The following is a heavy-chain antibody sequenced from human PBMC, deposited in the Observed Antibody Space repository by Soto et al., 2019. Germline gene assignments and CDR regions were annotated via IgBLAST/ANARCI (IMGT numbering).Heavy chain of an antibody. CDR3: ARGNDFWSGYSDFDY. CDR2: ISAYNGNT. J-gene: IGHJ4*02. V-gene: IGHV1-18*01. D-gene: IGHD3-3*01. CDR1: GYTFTSYG. Sequence: GASVKVSCKASGYTFTSYGISWVRQAPGQGLEWMGWISAYNGNTNYAQKLQGRVTMTTDTSTSTAYMELRSLRSDDTAVYYCARGNDFWSGYSDFDYWGQGTLVTVSS.